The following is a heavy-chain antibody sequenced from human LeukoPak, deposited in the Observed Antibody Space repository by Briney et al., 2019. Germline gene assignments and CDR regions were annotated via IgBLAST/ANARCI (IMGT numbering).Heavy chain of an antibody. CDR3: ARLSKDTVVLPAAMAPYFDY. J-gene: IGHJ4*02. CDR1: GGSISGYY. Sequence: PSETLSLTCTVSGGSISGYYWSWIRQPPGKGLQFIGYIHYTGSTNYNVSLESRVTLSVDTSKNQFSLRLRSVTAADPAVYYCARLSKDTVVLPAAMAPYFDYWGQGTLVTVSS. CDR2: IHYTGST. V-gene: IGHV4-59*08. D-gene: IGHD2-2*01.